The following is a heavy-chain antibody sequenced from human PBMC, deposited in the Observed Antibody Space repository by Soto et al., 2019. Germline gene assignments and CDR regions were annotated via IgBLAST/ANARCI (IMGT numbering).Heavy chain of an antibody. V-gene: IGHV1-18*01. J-gene: IGHJ5*02. Sequence: ASVKVSCKASGYTFSIYGIMWVRQAPGQGLEWMGWISAYNGNTNSAEKLRGRLTMTTDASTTTAYMELRSLRSDDTAIYYCARDQGFRVVINSNWFDPWGQGTLVTVSS. CDR3: ARDQGFRVVINSNWFDP. CDR2: ISAYNGNT. D-gene: IGHD2-21*01. CDR1: GYTFSIYG.